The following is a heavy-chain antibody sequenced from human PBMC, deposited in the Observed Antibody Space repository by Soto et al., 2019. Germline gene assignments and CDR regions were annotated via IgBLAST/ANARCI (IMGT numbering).Heavy chain of an antibody. J-gene: IGHJ5*02. Sequence: QVQLVESGGGLGKPGGSLRLSCAASGFTFSDYYMSWIRQAPGKGLVWVSYISRSGSTIYYADSVKGRFTISRDNATNSLDLQMNSLRAEDTSVYYCARESNYHLRPSWFDPGGQGTLVTVCS. CDR2: ISRSGSTI. V-gene: IGHV3-11*01. CDR3: ARESNYHLRPSWFDP. D-gene: IGHD4-4*01. CDR1: GFTFSDYY.